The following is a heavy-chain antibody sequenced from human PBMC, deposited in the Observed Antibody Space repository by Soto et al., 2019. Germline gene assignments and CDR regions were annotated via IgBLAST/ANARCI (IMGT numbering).Heavy chain of an antibody. Sequence: LRLSCVASGFVFSDHDMHWVRLVSGKGLEWISEIGVAGDTYYPDSVKGRFTISRENARNSLFLEMTGLRAGDTAVYYCVRDSYYGTGSIFESWRRGTQVTVYS. CDR2: IGVAGDT. J-gene: IGHJ4*01. D-gene: IGHD3-10*01. CDR1: GFVFSDHD. CDR3: VRDSYYGTGSIFES. V-gene: IGHV3-13*01.